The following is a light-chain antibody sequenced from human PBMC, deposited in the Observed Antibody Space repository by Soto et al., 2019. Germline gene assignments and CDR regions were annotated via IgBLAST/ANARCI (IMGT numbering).Light chain of an antibody. CDR1: QDIADY. V-gene: IGKV1-27*01. CDR2: AAS. CDR3: QQHNSYSLT. J-gene: IGKJ1*01. Sequence: DIQMTQSPSSLSASIGDTVTITCRASQDIADYLAWYQQRPGKAPKLLIYAASTLESGVPSRFSGSGSGTEFTLTISSLQPDDFATYYCQQHNSYSLTFGQGTKV.